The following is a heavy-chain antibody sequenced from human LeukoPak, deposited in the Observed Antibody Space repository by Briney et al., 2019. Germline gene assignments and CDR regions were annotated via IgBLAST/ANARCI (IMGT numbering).Heavy chain of an antibody. CDR2: IWYDGSNK. J-gene: IGHJ4*02. D-gene: IGHD2-2*01. CDR3: ARDWQLMPDY. CDR1: GFTFSSYE. Sequence: GGSLRLSCAASGFTFSSYEMNWVRQAPGKGLEWVAIIWYDGSNKYYGDSVKGRFTTSRDNSKNTLYLQMNSLRAEDTAVYYCARDWQLMPDYWGQGTLVTVSS. V-gene: IGHV3-33*08.